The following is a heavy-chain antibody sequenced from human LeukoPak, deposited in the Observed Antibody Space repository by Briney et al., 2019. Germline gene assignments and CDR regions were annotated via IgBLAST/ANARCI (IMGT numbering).Heavy chain of an antibody. D-gene: IGHD2-2*01. CDR1: GGTFSSYA. V-gene: IGHV1-69*05. CDR2: IIPIFGTA. Sequence: SVKVSCKASGGTFSSYAISWVRQAPGQGLEWMGGIIPIFGTANYAQKFQGRVTITTDESTSTAYMELSSLRSEDTAVYYCARDTLTGSTRPYYYYYYMDVWGKGTTVTVSS. CDR3: ARDTLTGSTRPYYYYYYMDV. J-gene: IGHJ6*03.